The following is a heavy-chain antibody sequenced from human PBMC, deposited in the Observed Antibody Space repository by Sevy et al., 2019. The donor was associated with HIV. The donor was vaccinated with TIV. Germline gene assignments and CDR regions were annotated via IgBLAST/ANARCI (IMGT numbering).Heavy chain of an antibody. V-gene: IGHV1-8*02. CDR3: ARGGSGDVWNYGYRYYGMHV. CDR2: LSPTRGST. J-gene: IGHJ6*02. D-gene: IGHD3-3*01. Sequence: ASVKVSCKASGDTFNTFDINWVRQAPGQGLEWMGWLSPTRGSTGFAQKFQGRLTMTRDTSINTAYMELSSLTSEDTAVYYCARGGSGDVWNYGYRYYGMHVWGQGTTVTVSS. CDR1: GDTFNTFD.